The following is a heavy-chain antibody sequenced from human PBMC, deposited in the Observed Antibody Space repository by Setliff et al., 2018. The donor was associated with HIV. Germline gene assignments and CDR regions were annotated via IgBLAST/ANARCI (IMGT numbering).Heavy chain of an antibody. CDR2: IYTSGTT. CDR1: GGSLSSYH. CDR3: AIGDEYPGVFQS. V-gene: IGHV4-4*09. D-gene: IGHD2-2*01. Sequence: SETLSLTCTVSGGSLSSYHWSWIRQTPGKGLEWIGSIYTSGTTNYNPSLEGRITTSVDLSKNHFSLNLHSVTAADTAVYYCAIGDEYPGVFQSWGQGKVVTVSS. J-gene: IGHJ5*02.